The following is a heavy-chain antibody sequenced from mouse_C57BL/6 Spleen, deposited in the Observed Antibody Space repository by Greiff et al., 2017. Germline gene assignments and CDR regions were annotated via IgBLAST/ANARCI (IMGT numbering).Heavy chain of an antibody. CDR3: ARRGSPFYYFDY. D-gene: IGHD1-1*01. CDR1: GYTFTDYY. V-gene: IGHV1-19*01. J-gene: IGHJ2*01. CDR2: INPYNGGT. Sequence: VQLQQSGPVLVKPGASVKMSCKASGYTFTDYYMNWVKQSHGKSLEWIGVINPYNGGTSYNQKFKGKATLPVDKSSSTAYMELNSLTSEDSAVYYCARRGSPFYYFDYWGQGTTLTVSS.